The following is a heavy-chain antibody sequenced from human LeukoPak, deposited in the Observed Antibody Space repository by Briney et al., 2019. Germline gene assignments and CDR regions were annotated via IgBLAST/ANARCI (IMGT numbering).Heavy chain of an antibody. D-gene: IGHD3-3*01. CDR1: GFTFSIYW. J-gene: IGHJ4*02. CDR3: AKDRTRQAY. Sequence: PGGSLRLSCAASGFTFSIYWMSWVRQTPGKWLEWVANIKEDGSDKYYVDSLKGRFAISRDNAKNSLYLQMNSLRAEDTAVYYCAKDRTRQAYWGQGTLVTVSS. CDR2: IKEDGSDK. V-gene: IGHV3-7*03.